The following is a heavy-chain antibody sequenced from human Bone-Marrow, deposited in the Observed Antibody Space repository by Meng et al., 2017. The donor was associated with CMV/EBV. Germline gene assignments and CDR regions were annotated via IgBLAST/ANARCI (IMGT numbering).Heavy chain of an antibody. Sequence: GESLKISCAASGFTFSSYNMNGVRQAPGKGREWVSYISSSNGYIYYADSVKGRFTISRDNTKNSLYLQMNSLGVEDTAVYYCARESSGYDSGGFDCWGQGTLVTFSS. D-gene: IGHD5-12*01. CDR3: ARESSGYDSGGFDC. CDR1: GFTFSSYN. CDR2: ISSSNGYI. V-gene: IGHV3-21*01. J-gene: IGHJ4*02.